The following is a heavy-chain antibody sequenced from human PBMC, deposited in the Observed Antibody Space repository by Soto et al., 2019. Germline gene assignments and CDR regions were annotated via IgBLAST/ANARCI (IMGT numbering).Heavy chain of an antibody. Sequence: QMQLVESGGGVVQPGESLSLSCAASGFTFNYYPMHWVRQTPGKGLEWVAVISFDGSNKFYADSVKGRFTVSRDNSKNMLYLQLNSLRPEDAAVYYCARLPGALVAVLYIYPLDGREAMSDVDVW. CDR2: ISFDGSNK. J-gene: IGHJ6*01. D-gene: IGHD6-19*01. V-gene: IGHV3-30-3*01. CDR1: GFTFNYYP. CDR3: ARLPGALVAVLYIYPLDGREAMSDVDV.